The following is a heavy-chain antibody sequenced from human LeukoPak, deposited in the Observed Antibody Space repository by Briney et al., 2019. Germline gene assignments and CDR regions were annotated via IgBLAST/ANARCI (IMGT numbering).Heavy chain of an antibody. CDR3: VELSSGSGSKFGFDS. CDR1: GFTFGSYA. D-gene: IGHD6-19*01. V-gene: IGHV3-23*01. J-gene: IGHJ4*02. Sequence: PGGSLRLSCAASGFTFGSYAMSWVRQTPGKSLEWVSIITNGGVTTYYADSVRGRFTISRDNSKNMLYLQMNSLRAEDTAVYYCVELSSGSGSKFGFDSWGQGTLVTVSS. CDR2: ITNGGVTT.